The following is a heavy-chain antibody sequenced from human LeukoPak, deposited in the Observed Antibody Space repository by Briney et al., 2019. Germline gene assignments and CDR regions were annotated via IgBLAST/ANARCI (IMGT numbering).Heavy chain of an antibody. CDR2: MNPNSSNT. J-gene: IGHJ6*02. V-gene: IGHV1-8*01. D-gene: IGHD2-2*01. Sequence: ASVKVSCKASGYTFTSYDINWVRQATGQGLEWMGWMNPNSSNTGYAQKFQGRVTMTRNTSISTAYMELSSLRSEDTAVYYCARASTYYYGMDVWGQGTTVTVSS. CDR1: GYTFTSYD. CDR3: ARASTYYYGMDV.